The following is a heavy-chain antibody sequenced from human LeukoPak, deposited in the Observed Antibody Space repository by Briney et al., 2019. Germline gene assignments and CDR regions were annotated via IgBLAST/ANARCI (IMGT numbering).Heavy chain of an antibody. J-gene: IGHJ5*02. D-gene: IGHD3-3*01. Sequence: TSETLSLTCTVSGDSISRYYWGWIRQPPGKGLEWIGSIYYSGSTYYNPSLKSRVTISVDTSKNQFSLKLSSVTAADTAVFYCARTYYDFWSGYYTGDWFDPWGQGTLVTVSS. CDR1: GDSISRYY. CDR2: IYYSGST. V-gene: IGHV4-39*01. CDR3: ARTYYDFWSGYYTGDWFDP.